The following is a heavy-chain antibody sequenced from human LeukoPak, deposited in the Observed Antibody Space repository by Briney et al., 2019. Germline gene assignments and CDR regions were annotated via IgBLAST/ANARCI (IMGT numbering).Heavy chain of an antibody. D-gene: IGHD2-15*01. CDR1: RFPLSHYC. V-gene: IGHV3-23*01. CDR3: AKDEVVVAATPFDY. CDR2: ISGSGGST. J-gene: IGHJ4*02. Sequence: PTPSSAASRFPLSHYCTHWVRHAPRQGLEWVSAISGSGGSTYYADSVKGRFTISRDNSKNTLYLQMNSLRAEDTAVYYCAKDEVVVAATPFDYWGQGTLVTVSS.